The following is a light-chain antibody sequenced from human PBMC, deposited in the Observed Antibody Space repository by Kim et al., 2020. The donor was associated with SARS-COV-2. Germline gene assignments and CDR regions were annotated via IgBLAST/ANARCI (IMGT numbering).Light chain of an antibody. V-gene: IGLV1-44*01. CDR3: ATWDDSLNGVV. CDR1: STNIGSND. CDR2: AND. J-gene: IGLJ2*01. Sequence: QSVLTQPPSASGTPGQRVTISCSGSSTNIGSNDVNWYQHLPGTAPKLLIYANDQRPPGVPDRLSGSKSGTTASLPISGLQSEDEADYYCATWDDSLNGVVFGGGTKLTVL.